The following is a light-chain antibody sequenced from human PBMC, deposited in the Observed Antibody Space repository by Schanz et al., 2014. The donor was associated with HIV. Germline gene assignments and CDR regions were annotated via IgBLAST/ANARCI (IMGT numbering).Light chain of an antibody. J-gene: IGKJ5*01. CDR2: AAS. CDR1: QSISSY. CDR3: QQTYSSAAIT. V-gene: IGKV1-39*01. Sequence: DIQMTQSPSSLSASVGDRVTITCRASQSISSYVNWYQQIPGKAPKLLIYAASSLQSGVSSRFSGRGAGTDFTLSLSSLQPEDFATYYCQQTYSSAAITFGQGTRLEIK.